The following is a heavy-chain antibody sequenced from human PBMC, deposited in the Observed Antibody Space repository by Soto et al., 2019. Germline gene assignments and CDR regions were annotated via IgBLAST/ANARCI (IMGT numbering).Heavy chain of an antibody. J-gene: IGHJ4*02. V-gene: IGHV1-18*01. CDR1: GYTFTSYG. D-gene: IGHD6-13*01. CDR3: ASVLTAAGFDY. CDR2: ISAYNGNT. Sequence: QVQLVQSGAEVKKPGASVKVSCKASGYTFTSYGISWVRQAPGQGLEWMGWISAYNGNTKYAQKVQGRVTMTTDTSTSTTYMDMRSLRSDDTAVYYCASVLTAAGFDYWGQGTLVTVSS.